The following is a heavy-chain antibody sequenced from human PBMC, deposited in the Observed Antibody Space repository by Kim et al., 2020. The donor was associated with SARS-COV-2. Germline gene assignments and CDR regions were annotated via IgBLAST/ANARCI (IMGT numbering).Heavy chain of an antibody. V-gene: IGHV3-23*01. D-gene: IGHD5-12*01. CDR1: GFTFSSFV. J-gene: IGHJ1*01. Sequence: GGSLRLSCGGSGFTFSSFVITWVRQAPGKGLEWVSSASGSGASTYSADAVKGRFTISRDDSKSTLFLQMNNLRVEDTAVYFCARVASLSGLLGYGLGDWG. CDR2: ASGSGAST. CDR3: ARVASLSGLLGYGLGD.